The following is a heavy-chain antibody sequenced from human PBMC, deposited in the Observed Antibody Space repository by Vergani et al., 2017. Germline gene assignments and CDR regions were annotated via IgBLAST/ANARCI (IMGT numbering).Heavy chain of an antibody. CDR2: IIRIFGTA. CDR1: GGTFSSYA. Sequence: QVQLVQSGAEVKKPGSSVKVSCKASGGTFSSYAISWVRQAPGQGLEWMGGIIRIFGTANYAQKFQGRVTFTADESTSTAYMELSSLSSEDTAVYYCAITYYYDSSGYYSDDAFDIWGQGTMVTVSS. D-gene: IGHD3-22*01. J-gene: IGHJ3*02. CDR3: AITYYYDSSGYYSDDAFDI. V-gene: IGHV1-69*01.